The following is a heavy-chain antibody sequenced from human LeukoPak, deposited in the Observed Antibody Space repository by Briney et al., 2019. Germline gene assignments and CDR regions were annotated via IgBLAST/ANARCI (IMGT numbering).Heavy chain of an antibody. D-gene: IGHD6-13*01. Sequence: ASVKVSCKASGYTFTSYGISWVRQAPGQGLEWVGGIIPFFGTTNYAQKFQGRVTITADESTSTAYMELSSLRSEDTAVYYCARGSSSSYYYYMDVWGKGTTVTVSS. CDR1: GYTFTSYG. CDR2: IIPFFGTT. J-gene: IGHJ6*03. CDR3: ARGSSSSYYYYMDV. V-gene: IGHV1-69*13.